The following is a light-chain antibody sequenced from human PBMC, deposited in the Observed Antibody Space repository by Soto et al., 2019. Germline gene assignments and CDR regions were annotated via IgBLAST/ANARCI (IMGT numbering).Light chain of an antibody. CDR2: KAS. V-gene: IGKV1-5*03. Sequence: DIQMTQSPSTLSGSVGDRVSITFRASQTISSWLAWYQQKPGKVPKLLIYKASTLKSGFPSRFSGSGSGTEFTLTISSLQSEDFAVYYCQQYNNWPRTFGQGTKVDIK. J-gene: IGKJ1*01. CDR1: QTISSW. CDR3: QQYNNWPRT.